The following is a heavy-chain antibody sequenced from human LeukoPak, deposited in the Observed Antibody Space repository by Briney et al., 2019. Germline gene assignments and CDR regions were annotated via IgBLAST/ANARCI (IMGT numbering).Heavy chain of an antibody. D-gene: IGHD6-13*01. Sequence: PSETLSLTCNVSGGSINSFYWSWIRQPPGKGLEWIGYIYGSGSTNYSPSLKSRVTMSVDKSKNQFSLNLSSVTAADTAVYYCARGIADPYSFDSWGQGTLVTVSS. CDR2: IYGSGST. CDR3: ARGIADPYSFDS. J-gene: IGHJ4*02. CDR1: GGSINSFY. V-gene: IGHV4-59*12.